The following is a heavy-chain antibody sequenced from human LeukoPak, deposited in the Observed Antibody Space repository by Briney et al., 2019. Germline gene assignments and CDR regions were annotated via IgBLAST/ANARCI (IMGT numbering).Heavy chain of an antibody. D-gene: IGHD6-25*01. Sequence: SETLSLTCTVSGGSISSYYWSWIRQPPGKGLEWIGYIYYSGSTNYNPSLKSRVTISVDTSKNQFSLKLSSVTAADTAVYYCARDLQGPAAWFDPWGQGTLVTVSS. CDR3: ARDLQGPAAWFDP. CDR1: GGSISSYY. CDR2: IYYSGST. J-gene: IGHJ5*02. V-gene: IGHV4-59*01.